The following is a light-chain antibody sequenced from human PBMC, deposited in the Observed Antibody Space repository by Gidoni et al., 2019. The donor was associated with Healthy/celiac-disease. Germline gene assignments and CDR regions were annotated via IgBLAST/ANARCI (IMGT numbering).Light chain of an antibody. Sequence: IVLTQSPGTLSLSPGERATLSCRASQSVSSSYLAWYQQNPGQAPRLLIYGASSRATGIPDRFSGSGSGTDFTLTISRLEPEDFAVYYCQQYGSSPQTFGQGTKVEIK. CDR1: QSVSSSY. CDR2: GAS. J-gene: IGKJ1*01. V-gene: IGKV3-20*01. CDR3: QQYGSSPQT.